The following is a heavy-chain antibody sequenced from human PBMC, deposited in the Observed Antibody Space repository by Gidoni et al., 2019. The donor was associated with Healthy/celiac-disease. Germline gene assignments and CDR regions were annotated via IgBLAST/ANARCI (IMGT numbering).Heavy chain of an antibody. Sequence: QLQLQESGPGLVKPSETVSITCTVSGGSISSSSYYWGWIRQPPGKGLEWIGSIYYSGSTYYHPSLKSRVTISVDTSKNQFSLKLSSVTAADTAVYYCASVYCTGGVCYSYFQHWGQGTLVTVSS. CDR2: IYYSGST. J-gene: IGHJ1*01. CDR3: ASVYCTGGVCYSYFQH. D-gene: IGHD2-8*02. CDR1: GGSISSSSYY. V-gene: IGHV4-39*01.